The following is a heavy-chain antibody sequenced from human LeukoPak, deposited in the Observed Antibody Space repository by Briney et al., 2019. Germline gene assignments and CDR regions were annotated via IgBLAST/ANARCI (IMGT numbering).Heavy chain of an antibody. J-gene: IGHJ3*02. D-gene: IGHD2-15*01. Sequence: SETLSLTCTVSGGSFSGYYWSWIRQPPGKGLEWIGEINHSGSTNYNPSLKSRVTISVDTSKNQFSLKLSSVTAADTAVYYCARVGIVVVVDAFDIWGQGTMVTVSS. CDR2: INHSGST. V-gene: IGHV4-34*01. CDR1: GGSFSGYY. CDR3: ARVGIVVVVDAFDI.